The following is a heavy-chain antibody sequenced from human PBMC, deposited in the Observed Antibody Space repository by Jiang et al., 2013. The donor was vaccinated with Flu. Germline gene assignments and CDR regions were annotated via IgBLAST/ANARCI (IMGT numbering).Heavy chain of an antibody. V-gene: IGHV4-4*02. CDR1: GGSIGSSNW. D-gene: IGHD1-26*01. Sequence: PGLVKPSGILSLSCSVSGGSIGSSNWWSWVRQAPGKGLEWIGEISHSGSSNYQSSLKSRVTISVDSSKNQFSLRLTSVTAADTAVYYCARDVEWGATNFFDSWGQGALVTVSS. CDR2: ISHSGSS. J-gene: IGHJ4*02. CDR3: ARDVEWGATNFFDS.